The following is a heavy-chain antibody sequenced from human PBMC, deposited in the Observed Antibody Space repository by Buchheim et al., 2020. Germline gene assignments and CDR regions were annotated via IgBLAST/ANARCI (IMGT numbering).Heavy chain of an antibody. V-gene: IGHV4-39*07. J-gene: IGHJ4*02. CDR1: GGSLRSGSYF. Sequence: QVQLQESGPGLVKPSETLSLTCAVSGGSLRSGSYFWGWVRQPPGKGLEWIGTISSSGNTYYNASLKSRLTMSLDSIKSQFSLRLTSVTAADTAVYFCARDIVINLGGVFVVRPQSHFDSWGQGTL. D-gene: IGHD3-16*02. CDR2: ISSSGNT. CDR3: ARDIVINLGGVFVVRPQSHFDS.